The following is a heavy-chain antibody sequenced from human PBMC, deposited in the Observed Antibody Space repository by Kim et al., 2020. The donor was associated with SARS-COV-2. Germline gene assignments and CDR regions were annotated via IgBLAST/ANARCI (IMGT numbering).Heavy chain of an antibody. J-gene: IGHJ6*03. Sequence: SVKVSCKASGFTFTSSAMQWVRQARGERLEWIGWIVVGSGNTNYAQKFQERVTITWDMSTSTAYMELSSLRSEDTAVYYCAAGVVRDYYYYYYMDVWGKGTTVTVSS. CDR1: GFTFTSSA. CDR3: AAGVVRDYYYYYYMDV. CDR2: IVVGSGNT. V-gene: IGHV1-58*02. D-gene: IGHD3-3*01.